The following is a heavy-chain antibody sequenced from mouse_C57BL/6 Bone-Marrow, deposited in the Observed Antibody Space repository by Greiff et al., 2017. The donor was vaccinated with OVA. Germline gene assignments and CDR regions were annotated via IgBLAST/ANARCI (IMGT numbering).Heavy chain of an antibody. Sequence: VQLQQSGAELVRPGTSVKVSCKASGYAFTNYLIEWVKQRPGQGLEWIGVINPGSGGTNYNEKFKGKATLTADKSSSTAYMQLSSLTSEDSAVYFCAREGIYDGSFDYWGQGTTLTVSS. V-gene: IGHV1-54*01. D-gene: IGHD1-1*01. CDR2: INPGSGGT. J-gene: IGHJ2*01. CDR1: GYAFTNYL. CDR3: AREGIYDGSFDY.